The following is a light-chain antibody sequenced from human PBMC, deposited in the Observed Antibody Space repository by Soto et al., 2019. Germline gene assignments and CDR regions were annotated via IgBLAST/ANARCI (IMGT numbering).Light chain of an antibody. J-gene: IGLJ2*01. CDR1: SSDVGGYNY. CDR3: SSFAGNNNLV. CDR2: EVS. Sequence: QSALTQPPSASGSPGQSVTISCPGTSSDVGGYNYVSWYQQHPGKAPKLMISEVSKRPSGVPDRFSGSKSVNTASLTVSGLQAEDEADYYCSSFAGNNNLVFGGGTKLTVL. V-gene: IGLV2-8*01.